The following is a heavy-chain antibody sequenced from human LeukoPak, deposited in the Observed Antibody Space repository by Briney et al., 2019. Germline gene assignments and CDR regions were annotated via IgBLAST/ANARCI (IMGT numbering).Heavy chain of an antibody. D-gene: IGHD2-2*01. CDR2: MNPNSGNT. CDR3: ARALIPAAVAAAWGAFDI. Sequence: ASVKVSCKASGYTFTSYDINWVRQATGQGLEWMGWMNPNSGNTGYAQKFQGRVTMTRNTSISTAYMELSSLRSEDTAVYYCARALIPAAVAAAWGAFDIWGQGTMVTVSS. V-gene: IGHV1-8*01. J-gene: IGHJ3*02. CDR1: GYTFTSYD.